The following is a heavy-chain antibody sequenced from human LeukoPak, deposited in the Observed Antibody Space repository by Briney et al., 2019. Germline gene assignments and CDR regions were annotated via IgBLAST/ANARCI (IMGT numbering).Heavy chain of an antibody. CDR1: GYTFTSYG. D-gene: IGHD2-8*01. CDR3: ATANRYCTNGVCYAGAFDI. Sequence: GASVKVSCKASGYTFTSYGISWVRQAPGQGLEWMGWISAYNGNTNYAQKLQGRVTMTTDTSTSTAYMELRGLRSDDTAVYYCATANRYCTNGVCYAGAFDIWGQGTMVTVSS. J-gene: IGHJ3*02. CDR2: ISAYNGNT. V-gene: IGHV1-18*01.